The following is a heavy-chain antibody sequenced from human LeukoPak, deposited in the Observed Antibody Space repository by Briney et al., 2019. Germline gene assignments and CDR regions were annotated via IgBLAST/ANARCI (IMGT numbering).Heavy chain of an antibody. CDR3: AKEYCSGGSCYFLPAFDY. D-gene: IGHD2-15*01. CDR1: EFTFSNYW. V-gene: IGHV3-7*03. Sequence: GGSLRLSCAASEFTFSNYWMSWVRQAPGKGLEWVANIKQDGSEKYYVDSVKGRFTISRDNAKNSLYLQMNSLRAEDTAVYYCAKEYCSGGSCYFLPAFDYWGQGTLVTVSS. J-gene: IGHJ4*02. CDR2: IKQDGSEK.